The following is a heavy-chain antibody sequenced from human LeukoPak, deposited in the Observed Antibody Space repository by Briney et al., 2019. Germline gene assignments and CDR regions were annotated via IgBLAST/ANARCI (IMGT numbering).Heavy chain of an antibody. CDR3: AKAGFRVAFGAVIVQQRHYFDY. CDR2: IYHSGST. V-gene: IGHV4-38-2*02. CDR1: GYSISSGYY. Sequence: SETLSLTCTVSGYSISSGYYWGWIRQPPGKGLEWIGSIYHSGSTYYNPSLKSRVTISVDTSKNQFSLKLSSVTAADTAVYYCAKAGFRVAFGAVIVQQRHYFDYWGQGTLVTVSS. J-gene: IGHJ4*02. D-gene: IGHD3-16*02.